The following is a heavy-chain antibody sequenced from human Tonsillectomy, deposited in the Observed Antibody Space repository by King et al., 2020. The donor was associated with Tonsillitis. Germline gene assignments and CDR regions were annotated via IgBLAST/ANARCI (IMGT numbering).Heavy chain of an antibody. J-gene: IGHJ4*02. CDR2: IYYSGST. CDR1: VGSISSGGYY. CDR3: ARGDPLPPIFGAGMFDY. D-gene: IGHD3-3*01. Sequence: QLQESGPGLVKPSQTLSLTCTVSVGSISSGGYYWSWIRQHPGKGLEWIGYIYYSGSTYYNPSLKSRVTISVDTSKNQFSLKLSSVTAADTAVYYCARGDPLPPIFGAGMFDYWGQGTLVTVSS. V-gene: IGHV4-31*03.